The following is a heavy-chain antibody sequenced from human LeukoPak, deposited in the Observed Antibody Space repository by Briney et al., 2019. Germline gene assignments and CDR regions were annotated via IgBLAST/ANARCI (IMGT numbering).Heavy chain of an antibody. Sequence: GGSLRLSCAASGFTFSSYEMNWVRQAPGKGLEWVSYISSSGSTIYYADSVKGRFTISRDNAKNSLYLQMNSLRAEDTAVYYCARDVSDDSSGYYYDWYLDLWGRGTLVTVSS. CDR2: ISSSGSTI. J-gene: IGHJ2*01. CDR3: ARDVSDDSSGYYYDWYLDL. D-gene: IGHD3-22*01. CDR1: GFTFSSYE. V-gene: IGHV3-48*03.